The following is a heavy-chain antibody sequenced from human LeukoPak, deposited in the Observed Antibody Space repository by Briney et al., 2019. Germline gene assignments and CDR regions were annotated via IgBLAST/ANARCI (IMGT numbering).Heavy chain of an antibody. CDR3: ARGRGGWDHYYMDV. J-gene: IGHJ6*03. V-gene: IGHV1-8*01. CDR1: GYTFTSYD. D-gene: IGHD6-19*01. CDR2: MNPNSGNT. Sequence: ASVKVSCKASGYTFTSYDINWVRQATAQGLEWMGWMNPNSGNTGYAQKFQGRVTITRNTSISTAYMELSSLRSEDTAVYYCARGRGGWDHYYMDVWGKGTTVTVSS.